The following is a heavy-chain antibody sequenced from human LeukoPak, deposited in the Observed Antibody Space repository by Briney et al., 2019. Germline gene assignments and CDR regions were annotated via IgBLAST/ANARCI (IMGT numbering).Heavy chain of an antibody. D-gene: IGHD2-15*01. J-gene: IGHJ4*02. V-gene: IGHV1-69*13. CDR3: ARETLKDIVVVVAATHGFDY. CDR1: GGTLSNNV. Sequence: GASVKVSCKASGGTLSNNVVSWVRQAPGQGLEWMGDIIPVFGTTNYAQKFQGRVTITADESTSTAYMELSSLRSEDTAVYYCARETLKDIVVVVAATHGFDYWGQGTLVTVSS. CDR2: IIPVFGTT.